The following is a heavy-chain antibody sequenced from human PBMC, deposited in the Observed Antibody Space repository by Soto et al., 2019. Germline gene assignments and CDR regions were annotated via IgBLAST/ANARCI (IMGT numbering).Heavy chain of an antibody. CDR2: IIPMFGTA. CDR1: GGTFSSYG. D-gene: IGHD1-26*01. Sequence: SVKVSCKAAGGTFSSYGISWVRQAPGQGLEWMGGIIPMFGTATHTQNYQGRLTITADESTSTAYMELSSLRSEDTAVYFCARSVGVTTLSYLDYWGQGTLVTVSS. J-gene: IGHJ4*02. CDR3: ARSVGVTTLSYLDY. V-gene: IGHV1-69*13.